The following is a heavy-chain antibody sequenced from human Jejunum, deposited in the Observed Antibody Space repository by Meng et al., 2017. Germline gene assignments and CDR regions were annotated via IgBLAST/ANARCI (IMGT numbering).Heavy chain of an antibody. CDR2: LSSSGRST. CDR3: ARGYSYV. V-gene: IGHV3-23*01. Sequence: VQLLASGGGLGPPGGPPGLSCAAFGFNFSTHAMNWVRQSPGKGLEWVSGLSSSGRSTYYADSVKGRFTISRDNSKNMVYLQMSSLRAEDTAVYYCARGYSYVWGQGTLVTVSS. J-gene: IGHJ4*02. D-gene: IGHD5-18*01. CDR1: GFNFSTHA.